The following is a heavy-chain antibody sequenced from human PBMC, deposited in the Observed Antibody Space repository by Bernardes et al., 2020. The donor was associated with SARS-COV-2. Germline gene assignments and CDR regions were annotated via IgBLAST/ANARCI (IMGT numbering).Heavy chain of an antibody. Sequence: GGSLRLSCAASGVIFSGNWMHWVRQTPGKGLEWVSRINNDGTSSNYADSVKGRFTISRDNSRNTLYLQMNSLRAEDTALYYCAKRSYYYDSSDYSEFYYFDYWGQGTLVTVSS. J-gene: IGHJ4*02. CDR1: GVIFSGNW. CDR3: AKRSYYYDSSDYSEFYYFDY. V-gene: IGHV3-74*01. D-gene: IGHD3-22*01. CDR2: INNDGTSS.